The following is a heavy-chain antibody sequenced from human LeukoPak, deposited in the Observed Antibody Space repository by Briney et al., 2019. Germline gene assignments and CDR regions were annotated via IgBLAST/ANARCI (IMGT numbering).Heavy chain of an antibody. D-gene: IGHD5-18*01. CDR1: GFTFSTYS. Sequence: GGSLSLSCAASGFTFSTYSMHWVRQAPGKGLEWVAVISYDGGSKYYADSLKGRFTISRDNSKNTLYLQMNSLGAEDTAVYYCARDYATDTDMVWGQGIMVTVSS. V-gene: IGHV3-30-3*01. CDR2: ISYDGGSK. J-gene: IGHJ4*02. CDR3: ARDYATDTDMV.